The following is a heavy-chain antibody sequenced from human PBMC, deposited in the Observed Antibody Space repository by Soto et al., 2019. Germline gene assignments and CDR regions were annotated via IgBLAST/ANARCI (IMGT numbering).Heavy chain of an antibody. CDR1: GGSISSSSYY. V-gene: IGHV4-39*01. J-gene: IGHJ4*02. Sequence: QLQLQESGPGLVKPSETLSLTCTVSGGSISSSSYYWGWIRQPPGKGLEWIGSIYYSGSTYYNPSLKSRVTISVDTSKNQFSLKLSSVTAADTAVYYCAATRRNYYGSGSYYDYWGQGTLVTVSS. CDR3: AATRRNYYGSGSYYDY. D-gene: IGHD3-10*01. CDR2: IYYSGST.